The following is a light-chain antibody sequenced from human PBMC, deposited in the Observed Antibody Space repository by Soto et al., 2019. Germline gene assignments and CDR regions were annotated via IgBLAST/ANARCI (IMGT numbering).Light chain of an antibody. J-gene: IGKJ3*01. CDR3: QQYGNSLFT. Sequence: ELVLTQSPGTLSLSPGERATLSCRASQSVSGSYIAWYQQKPGQAPRLLIYGASSRATGIPDRFSGSGSGTDFTLTISRLEPEDFAVYYCQQYGNSLFTFDPETKVDIK. CDR2: GAS. V-gene: IGKV3-20*01. CDR1: QSVSGSY.